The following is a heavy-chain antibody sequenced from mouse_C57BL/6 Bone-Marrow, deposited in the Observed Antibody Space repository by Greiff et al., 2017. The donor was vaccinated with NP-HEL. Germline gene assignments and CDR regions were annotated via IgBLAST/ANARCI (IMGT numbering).Heavy chain of an antibody. CDR3: ARALLRYYFDY. J-gene: IGHJ2*01. Sequence: EVQLQESGPGLVKPSQSLSLTCSVTGYSITSGYYWNWIRQFPGNKLEWMGYISYDGSNKYNPSLKNRNTITRDTSKNQFFLKLNSVTTEDTATYYCARALLRYYFDYWGQGTTLTVSS. CDR1: GYSITSGYY. D-gene: IGHD1-1*01. V-gene: IGHV3-6*01. CDR2: ISYDGSN.